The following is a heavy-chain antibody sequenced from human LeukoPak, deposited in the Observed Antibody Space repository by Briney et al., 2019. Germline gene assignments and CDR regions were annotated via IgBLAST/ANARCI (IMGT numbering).Heavy chain of an antibody. CDR1: GFTFSSYE. V-gene: IGHV3-48*03. J-gene: IGHJ4*02. CDR3: ARGRSGAPGSHSCYYIY. CDR2: ISSSGSTT. D-gene: IGHD3-22*01. Sequence: GGSLRLSCAASGFTFSSYEMNWVRQPPGKGLEWVSYISSSGSTTYYADSVKGRFTISRDNAKNSLYLQMNSLRAEDTAGYYFARGRSGAPGSHSCYYIYWGQGTLVTVSS.